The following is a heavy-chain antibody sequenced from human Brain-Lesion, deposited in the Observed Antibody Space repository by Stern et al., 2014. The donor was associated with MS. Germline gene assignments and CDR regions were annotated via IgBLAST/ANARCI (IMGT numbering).Heavy chain of an antibody. CDR2: ISWDGSST. CDR1: GFTFGDYA. V-gene: IGHV3-43D*03. Sequence: EVQLVESGGVVVQPGGPLRLSCEASGFTFGDYAMHWARQAPGKGLEWVSLISWDGSSTYYADSVKGRFTISRDNSKNSLYLQMNSLGAEDTALYYCAKDIGDSSGYLDYWGQGTLVTVSS. J-gene: IGHJ4*02. D-gene: IGHD3-22*01. CDR3: AKDIGDSSGYLDY.